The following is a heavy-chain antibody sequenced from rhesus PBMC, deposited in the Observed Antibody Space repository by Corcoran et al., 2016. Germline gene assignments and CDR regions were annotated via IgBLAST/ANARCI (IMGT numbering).Heavy chain of an antibody. J-gene: IGHJ4*01. CDR3: ARGGNYFDY. Sequence: QVQLQESGPGLVKPLETLSLTCAVSGASISSHYWTWIRQPPGKGLEWFGFSDGSGSSTRYKPTLKSRVTLTVGTSKSQFSLKLTFVTAADTAVYYCARGGNYFDYWGQGVLVTVSS. CDR1: GASISSHY. CDR2: SDGSGSST. D-gene: IGHD3-34*01. V-gene: IGHV4S11*01.